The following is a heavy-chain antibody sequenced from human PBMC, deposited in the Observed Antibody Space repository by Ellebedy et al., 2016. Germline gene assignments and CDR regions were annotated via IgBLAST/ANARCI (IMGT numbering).Heavy chain of an antibody. V-gene: IGHV1-3*01. CDR2: INAGNGLT. CDR1: GYSLAAYA. J-gene: IGHJ4*02. CDR3: ARDGFTGYDWFDY. D-gene: IGHD5-12*01. Sequence: ASVKVSCKASGYSLAAYAMHWVRQTPGERFEWMGWINAGNGLTKYPQKFQDRVTISRDIAASTVYMELSSLRAEDTALYFCARDGFTGYDWFDYWGQGTLVTVSS.